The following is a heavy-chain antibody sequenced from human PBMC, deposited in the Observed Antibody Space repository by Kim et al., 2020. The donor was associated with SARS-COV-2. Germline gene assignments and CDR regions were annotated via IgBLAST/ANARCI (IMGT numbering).Heavy chain of an antibody. Sequence: SETLSLTCTVSGGSISSDYWSWIRQPPGKGLEWIGYISYSGSTNYNPSLKSRVTISVDTSKNQFSLKLSSVTAADTAVYYCARLTVDYSDSSGFLVWAFDYWGQGTLVTVSS. CDR3: ARLTVDYSDSSGFLVWAFDY. V-gene: IGHV4-59*08. J-gene: IGHJ4*02. D-gene: IGHD3-22*01. CDR1: GGSISSDY. CDR2: ISYSGST.